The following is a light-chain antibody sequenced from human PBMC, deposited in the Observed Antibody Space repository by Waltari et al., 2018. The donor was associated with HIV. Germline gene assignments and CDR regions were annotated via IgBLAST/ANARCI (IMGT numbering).Light chain of an antibody. V-gene: IGLV6-57*01. Sequence: CRLPSSYSAPESSGYTVTFVRTWLCGTLGGPSLLTPHQRQGSSPTTVSYDDNQRPSGVPDRFSGSIDSSSNSASLTISGLKTEDEADYYCQSYDSSNLVVFGGGTKLTVL. CDR3: QSYDSSNLVV. J-gene: IGLJ2*01. CDR1: CGTLGGPS. CDR2: DDN.